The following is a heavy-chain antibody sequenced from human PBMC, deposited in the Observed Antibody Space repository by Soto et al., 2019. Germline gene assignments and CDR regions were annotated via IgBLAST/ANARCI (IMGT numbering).Heavy chain of an antibody. V-gene: IGHV3-48*02. D-gene: IGHD3-22*01. CDR2: ISLSSTTT. CDR3: VRWSYDSSGYYGTWDY. CDR1: GFSFSDYS. J-gene: IGHJ4*02. Sequence: GGSLRLSCASSGFSFSDYSMNWVRQAPGKGLEWVSFISLSSTTTYYRDSVKGRFTISRDKAKYTLYLQMNSLRDEDTAVYYCVRWSYDSSGYYGTWDYWGQGTPVTVSS.